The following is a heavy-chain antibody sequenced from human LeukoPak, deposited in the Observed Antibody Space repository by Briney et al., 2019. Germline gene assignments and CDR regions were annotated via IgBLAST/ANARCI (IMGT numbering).Heavy chain of an antibody. J-gene: IGHJ4*02. CDR1: GFTVSNTY. V-gene: IGHV3-66*01. CDR2: IYSGGNT. Sequence: GGSLRLSCAASGFTVSNTYMTWVRQAPGKGLEWVSIIYSGGNTYYTDSVKGRFTISRDNSKNMLYLQMNTLRAEDTAVYYCALIRGSGFPLTYWGQGTLVTVSS. D-gene: IGHD6-25*01. CDR3: ALIRGSGFPLTY.